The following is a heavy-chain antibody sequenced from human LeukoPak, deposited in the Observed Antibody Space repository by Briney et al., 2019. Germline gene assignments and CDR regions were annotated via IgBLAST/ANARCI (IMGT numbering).Heavy chain of an antibody. J-gene: IGHJ4*02. CDR2: ISSFSGTI. Sequence: GGSLRLSCAASGFTFSSYSMNWVRQAPGKGLEWVSYISSFSGTIYYADSVKSRFTISRDNAKNSLYLQMNSLRAEDTAVYYCARDHGGSYSYWGQGTLVTVSS. CDR1: GFTFSSYS. V-gene: IGHV3-48*01. CDR3: ARDHGGSYSY. D-gene: IGHD1-26*01.